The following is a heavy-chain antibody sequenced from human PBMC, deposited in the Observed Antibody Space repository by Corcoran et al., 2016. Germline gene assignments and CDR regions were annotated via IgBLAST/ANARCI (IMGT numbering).Heavy chain of an antibody. CDR2: IKKDGIEK. V-gene: IGHV3-7*03. CDR3: ARGAAWGGDY. Sequence: EVQLVESGGGLVQPGGSLRLSCAASGFTFSNHWMSWVRQAPGKGLEWVASIKKDGIEKFYVDSVRGRFTISSDDAKKAVYLEVSSLRVGDTAVYYCARGAAWGGDYWGQGTLVTVSS. CDR1: GFTFSNHW. D-gene: IGHD3-16*01. J-gene: IGHJ4*02.